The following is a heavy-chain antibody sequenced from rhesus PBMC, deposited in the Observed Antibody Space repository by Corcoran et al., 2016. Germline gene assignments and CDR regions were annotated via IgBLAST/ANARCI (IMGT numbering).Heavy chain of an antibody. CDR1: GGSISSNY. D-gene: IGHD3-34*01. CDR2: ISGSGGST. CDR3: TIDRLFYWGDRGGDY. V-gene: IGHV4-173*01. Sequence: QLQLQESGPGLVKPSETLSLTCAVSGGSISSNYWSWIRQPPGKGLEWIGRISGSGGSTDYNPSLKSRVTISTDTSKNQFSLKLSSVTAADTAVYYCTIDRLFYWGDRGGDYWGQGVLVTVSS. J-gene: IGHJ4*01.